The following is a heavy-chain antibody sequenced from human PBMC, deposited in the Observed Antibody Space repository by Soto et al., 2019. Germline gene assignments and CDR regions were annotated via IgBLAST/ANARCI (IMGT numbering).Heavy chain of an antibody. Sequence: QVKLVQSGAEERKPGASVKVSCRASGYTFTGYARHWVRQAPGQRLDWMGWINVGNGNTKYSQKFKGRVTITRDTSASTAYMELSSLRSEDTAVYYCARAVAVPADFDYWGQGTLVTVSS. D-gene: IGHD6-19*01. V-gene: IGHV1-3*05. CDR2: INVGNGNT. CDR3: ARAVAVPADFDY. CDR1: GYTFTGYA. J-gene: IGHJ4*02.